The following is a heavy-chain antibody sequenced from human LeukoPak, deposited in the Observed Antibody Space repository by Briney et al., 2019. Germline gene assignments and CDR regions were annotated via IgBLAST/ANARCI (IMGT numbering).Heavy chain of an antibody. J-gene: IGHJ6*03. CDR3: AKDIYTSGSYGYMDV. V-gene: IGHV3-9*01. CDR1: GFTVSSNY. Sequence: PGGSLRLSCAASGFTVSSNYMSWVRQAPGKGLEWVSGISWNSGSIGYADSVKGRFTISRDNAKNSLYLQMNSLRAEDTALYYCAKDIYTSGSYGYMDVWGKGTTVTISS. D-gene: IGHD3-10*01. CDR2: ISWNSGSI.